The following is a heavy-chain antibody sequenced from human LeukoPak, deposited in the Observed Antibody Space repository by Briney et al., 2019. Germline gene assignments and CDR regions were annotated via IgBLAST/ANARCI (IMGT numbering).Heavy chain of an antibody. Sequence: TGGSLRLSCAASGFTFSSYGMHWVRQAPGKGLEWVAVIWYDGSNKYYADSVKGRFTISRDNSKNTLYLQMNSLRAEDTAVYYCARLRNYDSSGYYFEIDYWGQGTLVTVSS. CDR2: IWYDGSNK. CDR1: GFTFSSYG. J-gene: IGHJ4*02. CDR3: ARLRNYDSSGYYFEIDY. D-gene: IGHD3-22*01. V-gene: IGHV3-33*01.